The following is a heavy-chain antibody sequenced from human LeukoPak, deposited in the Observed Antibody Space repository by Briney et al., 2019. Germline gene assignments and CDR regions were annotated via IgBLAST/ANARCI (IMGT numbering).Heavy chain of an antibody. CDR3: ARETSTQYYYDSSGYYYIDY. CDR2: ISSSGSTI. V-gene: IGHV3-48*03. CDR1: GFTLSSYE. Sequence: GGSLRLSCAASGFTLSSYEMNWVRQAPGKGLEWVSYISSSGSTIYYADSVKGRFTISRDNAKNSLYLQMNSLRAEDTAVYYCARETSTQYYYDSSGYYYIDYWGQGTLVTVSS. D-gene: IGHD3-22*01. J-gene: IGHJ4*02.